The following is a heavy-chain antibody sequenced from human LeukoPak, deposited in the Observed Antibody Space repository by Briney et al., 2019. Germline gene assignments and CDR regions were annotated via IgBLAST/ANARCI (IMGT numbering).Heavy chain of an antibody. CDR1: GFTFSDAW. D-gene: IGHD2-21*02. Sequence: GGSLRLSCAASGFTFSDAWMSWVRQVPGKGLEWVGRIKRKSDGGGTTDYAAPVKGRFTISRDDSKNTLYVQMNSLKTEDTAVYYCARDPCCCGGDCYSVLDYWGQGTLVTVSS. V-gene: IGHV3-15*01. J-gene: IGHJ4*02. CDR3: ARDPCCCGGDCYSVLDY. CDR2: IKRKSDGGGTT.